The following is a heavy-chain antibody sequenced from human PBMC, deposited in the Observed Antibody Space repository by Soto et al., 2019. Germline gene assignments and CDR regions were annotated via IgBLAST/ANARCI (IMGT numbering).Heavy chain of an antibody. CDR2: MNPNSGNT. V-gene: IGHV1-8*01. J-gene: IGHJ4*02. CDR1: GYTFTSYD. D-gene: IGHD3-3*01. CDR3: ATSPYYDFWSGYPNFDY. Sequence: ASVKVSCKASGYTFTSYDINWVRQATGQGLEWMGWMNPNSGNTGYAQKFQGRVTMTRNTSISTAYMELSSLRSEDTAVYYCATSPYYDFWSGYPNFDYWGQGTLVTVSS.